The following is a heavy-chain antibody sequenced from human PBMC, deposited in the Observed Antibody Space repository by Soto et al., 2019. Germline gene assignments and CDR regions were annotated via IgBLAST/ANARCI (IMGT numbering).Heavy chain of an antibody. CDR3: ARGLERAEDFGY. J-gene: IGHJ4*02. D-gene: IGHD6-19*01. CDR1: GASISSNY. Sequence: QVQLQESGPGLVKPSETVSLTCTVSGASISSNYWSWIRQPPGKDLEWIGHISYTGTTNYNPALNSPVTISVDTSKHQFSLKLSSVTAADTAVYYCARGLERAEDFGYWGQGTLVTVSS. CDR2: ISYTGTT. V-gene: IGHV4-59*01.